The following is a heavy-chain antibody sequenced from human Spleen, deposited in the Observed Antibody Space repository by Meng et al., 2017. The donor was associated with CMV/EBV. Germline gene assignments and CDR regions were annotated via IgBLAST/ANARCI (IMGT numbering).Heavy chain of an antibody. CDR1: GGSFSGYY. J-gene: IGHJ5*02. CDR3: ARGRRHSYGSGSWFDP. CDR2: INHSGST. Sequence: SETLSLTCAVYGGSFSGYYWSWIRQPPGKGLEWIGEINHSGSTNYNPSLKSRVTISVDTSKNQFSLKLSSVTAADTAVYYCARGRRHSYGSGSWFDPWGQGTLVTVSS. V-gene: IGHV4-34*01. D-gene: IGHD3-10*01.